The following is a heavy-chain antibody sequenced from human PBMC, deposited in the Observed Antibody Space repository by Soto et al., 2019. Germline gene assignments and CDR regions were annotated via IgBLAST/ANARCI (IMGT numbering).Heavy chain of an antibody. V-gene: IGHV1-69*01. Sequence: QVQLVQSGAEVKKPGSSVKVSCKASGGTFSSYAISWVRQAPGQGLEWLGGIIPIFGTANSAQKFQGRVTLTADEARSTAYMELRSLRSEDPAVYYCASVRSGPYDIVTGYYRGGAFDLWGQGTIVTVSS. CDR2: IIPIFGTA. J-gene: IGHJ3*01. CDR3: ASVRSGPYDIVTGYYRGGAFDL. D-gene: IGHD3-9*01. CDR1: GGTFSSYA.